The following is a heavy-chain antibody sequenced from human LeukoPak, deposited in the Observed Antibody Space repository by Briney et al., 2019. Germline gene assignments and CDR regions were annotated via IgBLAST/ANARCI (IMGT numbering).Heavy chain of an antibody. J-gene: IGHJ5*02. CDR2: INHSGST. V-gene: IGHV4-34*01. CDR1: GGSFSGYY. D-gene: IGHD6-19*01. Sequence: SETLSLTCAVYGGSFSGYYWSWIRQPPGKGLEWIGEINHSGSTNYNPSLKSRVTISVDTSKNQFSLKLSSVTAADTAVYYCARTIAVAGHNWFDPWGQGTLVTVSS. CDR3: ARTIAVAGHNWFDP.